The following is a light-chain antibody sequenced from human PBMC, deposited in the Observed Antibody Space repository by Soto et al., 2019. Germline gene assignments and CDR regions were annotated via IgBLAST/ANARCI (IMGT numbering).Light chain of an antibody. Sequence: DIQMTQSPSSLSASVGDRVTITCQASQDIKNYLNWYQQKSGKAPKLLIYDASDLETGVPSRFSGSGSGTDFTFTINSLQPEDIATYYCQQYKVYPYTFGQGTRLDI. V-gene: IGKV1-33*01. CDR1: QDIKNY. CDR2: DAS. CDR3: QQYKVYPYT. J-gene: IGKJ2*01.